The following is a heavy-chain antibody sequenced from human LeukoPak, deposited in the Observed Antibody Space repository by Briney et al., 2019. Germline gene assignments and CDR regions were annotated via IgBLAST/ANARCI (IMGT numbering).Heavy chain of an antibody. CDR1: GFTFSSYA. Sequence: PGGSLRLSCAASGFTFSSYAMSWVRQAPGKGLECISGFSGSGGSTYYADSVKGRFTISRDNSKNTLYLQMNSLRAEDTAVYYCAIPKQQLAFDYWGQGTLVTVSS. V-gene: IGHV3-23*01. J-gene: IGHJ4*02. CDR2: FSGSGGST. CDR3: AIPKQQLAFDY. D-gene: IGHD6-13*01.